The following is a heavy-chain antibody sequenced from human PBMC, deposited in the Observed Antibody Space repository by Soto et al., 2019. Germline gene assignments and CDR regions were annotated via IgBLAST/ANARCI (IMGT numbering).Heavy chain of an antibody. CDR3: SREGGNLNWLDP. CDR1: GFTFSSYS. CDR2: ISSSSSTI. D-gene: IGHD1-26*01. Sequence: EVQLVESGGGLVQPGGSLRLSCAASGFTFSSYSMNWVRKAPGKGLEWVSYISSSSSTIYYADSVKGRFTISRDNAKNSLDLQMNSMRDEDTAVYDCSREGGNLNWLDPWGKGTLVTVSS. V-gene: IGHV3-48*02. J-gene: IGHJ5*02.